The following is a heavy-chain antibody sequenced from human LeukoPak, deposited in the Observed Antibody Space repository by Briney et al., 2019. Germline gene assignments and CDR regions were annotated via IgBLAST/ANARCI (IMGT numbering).Heavy chain of an antibody. D-gene: IGHD5-18*01. V-gene: IGHV1-8*02. Sequence: ASVKVSCKASGGTFSSYAISWVRQAPGQGLEWMGWMNPNSGNTGYAQKFQGRVTMTRNTSISTAYMELSSLRSEDTAVYYCARAPEDTAMVTDYWGQGTLVTVSS. CDR3: ARAPEDTAMVTDY. J-gene: IGHJ4*02. CDR1: GGTFSSYA. CDR2: MNPNSGNT.